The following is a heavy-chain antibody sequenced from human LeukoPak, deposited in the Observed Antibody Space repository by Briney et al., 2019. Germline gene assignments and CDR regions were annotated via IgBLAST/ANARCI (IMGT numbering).Heavy chain of an antibody. J-gene: IGHJ6*02. CDR2: IYSSGNT. D-gene: IGHD4-17*01. CDR1: GFTVSSNY. CDR3: ATMTTVIMGGYYYGMDV. V-gene: IGHV3-53*01. Sequence: PGGSLRLSCAASGFTVSSNYMSWVRQAPGQGLEWVSIIYSSGNTYYADSVKGRFTISRDNSKNTLYLQMNSLRAEDTAVYYCATMTTVIMGGYYYGMDVWGQGTTVTVSS.